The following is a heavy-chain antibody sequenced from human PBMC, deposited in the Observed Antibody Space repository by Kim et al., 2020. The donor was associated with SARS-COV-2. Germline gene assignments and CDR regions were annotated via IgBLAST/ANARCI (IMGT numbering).Heavy chain of an antibody. V-gene: IGHV4-59*08. CDR3: ARHGTIFGVVWPPFDY. D-gene: IGHD3-3*01. CDR1: GGSISSYY. Sequence: ETLSLTCTVSGGSISSYYWSWIRQPPGKGLEWIGYIYYSGSTNYNPSLKSRVTISVDTSKNQFSLKLSSVTAADTAVYYCARHGTIFGVVWPPFDYWGQGTLVTVSS. CDR2: IYYSGST. J-gene: IGHJ4*02.